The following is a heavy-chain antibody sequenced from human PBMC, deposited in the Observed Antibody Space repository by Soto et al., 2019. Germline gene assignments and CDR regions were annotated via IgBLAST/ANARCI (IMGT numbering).Heavy chain of an antibody. D-gene: IGHD3-9*01. J-gene: IGHJ4*02. CDR2: IYYSGST. Sequence: SETLSLTCTVSGGSISSYYWSWIRQPPGKGLEWIGYIYYSGSTNHNPSLKSRVTISVDTSKNQFSLKLSSVTAADTAVYCCASSRPHYDILTGYPAPGPFDYWGQGTLVTVSS. V-gene: IGHV4-59*08. CDR1: GGSISSYY. CDR3: ASSRPHYDILTGYPAPGPFDY.